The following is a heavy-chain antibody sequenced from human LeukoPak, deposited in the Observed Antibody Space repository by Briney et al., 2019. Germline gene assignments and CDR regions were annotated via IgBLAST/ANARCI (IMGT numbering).Heavy chain of an antibody. CDR3: ARDLGVWSLARYFDY. Sequence: ASVKVSCKASGYTFTGYYIHWVRQAPGQGVECMGWINPNSGGTNYAQKFQGRVTITRDTSISTAYMELSRLRSDDTAVYYCARDLGVWSLARYFDYWGQGTLVTVSS. CDR2: INPNSGGT. D-gene: IGHD3-16*01. CDR1: GYTFTGYY. J-gene: IGHJ4*02. V-gene: IGHV1-2*02.